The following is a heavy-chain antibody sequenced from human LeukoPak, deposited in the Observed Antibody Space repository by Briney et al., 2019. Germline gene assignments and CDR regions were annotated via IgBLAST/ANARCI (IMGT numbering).Heavy chain of an antibody. J-gene: IGHJ6*03. CDR3: ARAVVAATYYYYYYMDV. D-gene: IGHD2-15*01. CDR1: GFTFSSYS. Sequence: GGSLRLSCAASGFTFSSYSMNWVRQAPGKGLEWVSSISSSSSYIYYADSVMGRFTISRDNAKNSLYLQMNSLRAEDTAVYYCARAVVAATYYYYYYMDVWGKGTTVTVSS. CDR2: ISSSSSYI. V-gene: IGHV3-21*01.